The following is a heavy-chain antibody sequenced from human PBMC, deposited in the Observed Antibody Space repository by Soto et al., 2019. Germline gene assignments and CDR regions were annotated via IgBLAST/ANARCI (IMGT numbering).Heavy chain of an antibody. D-gene: IGHD2-15*01. J-gene: IGHJ5*02. CDR1: GGTFSSYA. CDR2: IIPIFGTA. CDR3: ARGVVVVVAALNWFDP. V-gene: IGHV1-69*06. Sequence: GASVKVSCKASGGTFSSYAISWVRQAPGQGLEWMGGIIPIFGTANYAQKFQGRVTITADKSTSTAYMELSSLRSEDTAVYYCARGVVVVVAALNWFDPWGQGTLVTVSS.